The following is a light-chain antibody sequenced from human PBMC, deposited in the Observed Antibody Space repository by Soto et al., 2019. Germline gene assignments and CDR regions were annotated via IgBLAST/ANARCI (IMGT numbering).Light chain of an antibody. J-gene: IGKJ1*01. CDR3: QQSYSTPPT. V-gene: IGKV1-39*01. Sequence: DIQMTQSPSSLSASVGDRVTITCRASQSISNYLNWYQQKPGKDPKLLIYAASSLQSGVPSRFSGSGSGTDFTLTISSLQPEDFATYYCQQSYSTPPTFGQGTKVEIK. CDR2: AAS. CDR1: QSISNY.